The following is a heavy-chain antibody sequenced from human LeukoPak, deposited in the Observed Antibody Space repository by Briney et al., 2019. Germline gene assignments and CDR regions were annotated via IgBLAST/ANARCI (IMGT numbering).Heavy chain of an antibody. CDR1: GFTFSTYW. J-gene: IGHJ4*02. CDR2: IKEDGSEK. CDR3: ARGSSGYQ. V-gene: IGHV3-7*01. D-gene: IGHD3-22*01. Sequence: GGSLRLSCAASGFTFSTYWMSWVRQAPGKGLEWVANIKEDGSEKYYGDSVKGRFTISRDNAKNSLYLEMNSLRVEDTAVYYCARGSSGYQWGQGTLVTVSS.